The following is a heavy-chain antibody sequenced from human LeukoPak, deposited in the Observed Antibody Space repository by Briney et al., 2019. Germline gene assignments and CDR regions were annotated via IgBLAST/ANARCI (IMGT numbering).Heavy chain of an antibody. CDR1: GFTFSSYW. J-gene: IGHJ3*01. D-gene: IGHD1-26*01. CDR3: AKDSVGATEGD. CDR2: IKQDGSEK. Sequence: GGSLRLSCAASGFTFSSYWMSWVRQAPGEGLEWVANIKQDGSEKYYVDSVKGRFTISRDNAKNSLYLQMNSLRAEDTAVYYCAKDSVGATEGDWGQGTMVTVSS. V-gene: IGHV3-7*01.